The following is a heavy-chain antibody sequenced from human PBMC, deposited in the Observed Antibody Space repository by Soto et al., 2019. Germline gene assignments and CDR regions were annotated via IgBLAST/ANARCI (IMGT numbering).Heavy chain of an antibody. V-gene: IGHV4-39*07. CDR3: ERVGGQWLVVSYFDY. CDR2: IYYSGST. CDR1: DGCISSSNYY. J-gene: IGHJ4*02. D-gene: IGHD6-19*01. Sequence: ETLSLTWSVADGCISSSNYYWVWIRQSPDKGLEWIGSIYYSGSTDYNPSLQSRLTISVDTSRSHFSLELSRLRSEDTAVYYCERVGGQWLVVSYFDYWGQGTLVTVSS.